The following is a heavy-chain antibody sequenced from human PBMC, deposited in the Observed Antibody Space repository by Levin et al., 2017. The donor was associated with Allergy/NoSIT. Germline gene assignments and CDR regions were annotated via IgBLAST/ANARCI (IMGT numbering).Heavy chain of an antibody. V-gene: IGHV3-23*01. CDR2: ISATGAST. CDR1: GFTFSRHV. CDR3: AKRVLVVPFYVDN. Sequence: GESLKISCEASGFTFSRHVMSWVRQAPGKGLEWISSISATGASTYYADSVVGRFTVSRDNSKNTLYLQMNSQRVEDTGVYYCAKRVLVVPFYVDNWGRGTLVTVSS. J-gene: IGHJ4*02. D-gene: IGHD2-15*01.